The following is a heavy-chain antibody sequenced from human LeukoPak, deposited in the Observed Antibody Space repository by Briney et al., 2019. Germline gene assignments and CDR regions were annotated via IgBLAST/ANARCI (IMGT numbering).Heavy chain of an antibody. V-gene: IGHV4-59*12. Sequence: SETLSLTCTVSGGSISSYYWSWIRQPPGKGLEWIGYIYYSGSTNYNPSLKSRVTISVDTSKNQFSLKLSSVTAADTAVYYCARESPTVGYWGQGTLVTVSS. J-gene: IGHJ4*02. D-gene: IGHD4-23*01. CDR2: IYYSGST. CDR3: ARESPTVGY. CDR1: GGSISSYY.